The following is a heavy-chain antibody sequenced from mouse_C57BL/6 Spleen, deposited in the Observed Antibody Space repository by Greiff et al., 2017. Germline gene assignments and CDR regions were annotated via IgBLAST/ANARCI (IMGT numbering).Heavy chain of an antibody. Sequence: EVQRVESGEGLVKPGGSLKLSCAASGFTFSSYAMSWVRQTPEKRLEWVAYISSGGDYIYYADTVKGRFTISRDNARNTLYLQMSSLKSEDTAMYYCTREETGRYYFDYWGQGTTLTVSS. J-gene: IGHJ2*01. V-gene: IGHV5-9-1*02. CDR2: ISSGGDYI. D-gene: IGHD4-1*01. CDR1: GFTFSSYA. CDR3: TREETGRYYFDY.